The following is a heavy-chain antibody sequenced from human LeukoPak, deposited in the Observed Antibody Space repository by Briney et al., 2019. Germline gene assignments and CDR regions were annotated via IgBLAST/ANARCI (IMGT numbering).Heavy chain of an antibody. D-gene: IGHD2-15*01. CDR1: GFTFSNYA. J-gene: IGHJ4*02. Sequence: GGSLRLSCQASGFTFSNYAMSWVRQAPRQGLEWVSSINNGGGGSFFADSVKGRFTISGDDSRSVVYLHMNCLSAEDTAVYYCARSGVATCHYWGQGVLVTVSS. V-gene: IGHV3-23*01. CDR3: ARSGVATCHY. CDR2: INNGGGGS.